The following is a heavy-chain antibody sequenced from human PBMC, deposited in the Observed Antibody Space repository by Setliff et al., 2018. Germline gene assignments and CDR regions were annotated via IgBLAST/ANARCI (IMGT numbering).Heavy chain of an antibody. V-gene: IGHV4-30-4*08. Sequence: ASETLSLTCTVSGGSISSGDYYWSWIRQPPGKGLEWIGYIYYSGSAYYNPSLKSRVTISVDTSKNQFSLKLSSVTAADTAVHYCARGYYDILTGYYIGYWGQGTLVTVSS. CDR1: GGSISSGDYY. CDR3: ARGYYDILTGYYIGY. CDR2: IYYSGSA. D-gene: IGHD3-9*01. J-gene: IGHJ4*02.